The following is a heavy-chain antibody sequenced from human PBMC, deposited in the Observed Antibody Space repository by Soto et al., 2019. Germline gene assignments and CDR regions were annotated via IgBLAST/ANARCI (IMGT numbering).Heavy chain of an antibody. V-gene: IGHV3-7*04. CDR1: GFTFSTYW. D-gene: IGHD3-16*01. Sequence: EVQLVESGGDLVQPGGSLRLSCAASGFTFSTYWMSWVRQAPGKGLEWLANIKEDGSEKYYVESVKGRFTISRDNAKNSLYLQVNGLRAEDTAVYYCARGAGIGDYWGQGTLVTVSS. CDR2: IKEDGSEK. J-gene: IGHJ4*02. CDR3: ARGAGIGDY.